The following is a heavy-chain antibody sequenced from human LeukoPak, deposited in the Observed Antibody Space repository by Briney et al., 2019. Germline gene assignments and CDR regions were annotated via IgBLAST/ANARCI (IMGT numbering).Heavy chain of an antibody. CDR1: GGSFSGYY. Sequence: SETLSLTCAVYGGSFSGYYWSWIRQPPGKGLEWIGEINHSGSTNYNPSLKSRVTISVDTSKNQFSLKLSSVTAADTAVYYCARHSIGGNKDFDFWGQGTMVSVSS. CDR3: ARHSIGGNKDFDF. J-gene: IGHJ3*01. D-gene: IGHD4-23*01. V-gene: IGHV4-34*01. CDR2: INHSGST.